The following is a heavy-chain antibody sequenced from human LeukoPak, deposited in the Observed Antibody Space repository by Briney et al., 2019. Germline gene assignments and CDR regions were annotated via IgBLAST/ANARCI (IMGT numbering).Heavy chain of an antibody. J-gene: IGHJ4*02. D-gene: IGHD3-10*01. CDR1: GFTFSNYA. CDR3: ARESIDY. Sequence: GGSLRLSCAASGFTFSNYAMSWVRQAPGKGLEWVSAIGSSGGSTYYADSVKGRFTISRDNSENTLNLQMNSLRAEDTAVYYCARESIDYWGQGTLVTVSS. CDR2: IGSSGGST. V-gene: IGHV3-23*01.